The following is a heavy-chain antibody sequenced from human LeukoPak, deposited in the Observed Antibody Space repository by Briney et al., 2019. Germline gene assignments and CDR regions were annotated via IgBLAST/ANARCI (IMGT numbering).Heavy chain of an antibody. CDR3: ARFPLDY. CDR1: GFTFSSYS. V-gene: IGHV3-48*01. J-gene: IGHJ4*02. CDR2: ISSSSTI. Sequence: GGSLRLSCAGSGFTFSSYSMNWVRQAPGKGLEWVSYISSSSTIYYADSVKGRFTISRDNAKNSLYLQMNSLRAEDTAVYYCARFPLDYWGQGTLVTVSS.